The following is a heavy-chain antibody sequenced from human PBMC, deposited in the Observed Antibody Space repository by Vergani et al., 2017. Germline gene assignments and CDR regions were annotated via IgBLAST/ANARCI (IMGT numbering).Heavy chain of an antibody. CDR1: GFTFTNFA. CDR2: ISGSGGST. D-gene: IGHD1-26*01. CDR3: AKGGSYYDY. Sequence: EVQLLESGGNLVQPGGSLRLSCAASGFTFTNFAMTWVRQAPGEGLEWVSGISGSGGSTYYADSVKGRFTISRDNSKNTLYLQMNSLRAEDTAVYYCAKGGSYYDYWGQGTLVTVSS. V-gene: IGHV3-23*01. J-gene: IGHJ4*02.